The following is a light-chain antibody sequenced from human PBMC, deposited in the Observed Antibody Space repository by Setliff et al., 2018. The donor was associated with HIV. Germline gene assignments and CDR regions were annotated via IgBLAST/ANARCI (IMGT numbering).Light chain of an antibody. J-gene: IGLJ1*01. Sequence: QSALTQPAYASGSPGQSITISCTGTSSDVGSYNLVSWYQQHPGKAPKLMIYEVSKRPSGFSNRISGSKSGNTASLTISELQAEDEADYYCCSYAGSSTPYVFGTGTKVTGL. CDR2: EVS. V-gene: IGLV2-23*02. CDR3: CSYAGSSTPYV. CDR1: SSDVGSYNL.